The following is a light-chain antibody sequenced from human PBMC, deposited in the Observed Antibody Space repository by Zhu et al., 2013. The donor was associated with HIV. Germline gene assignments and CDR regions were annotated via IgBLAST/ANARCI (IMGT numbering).Light chain of an antibody. CDR3: QQYGSPWT. V-gene: IGKV3-20*01. Sequence: DIVLTQSPGTLSLSPGERATLSCRASQTVSSNFLAWYHQIPGQAPRLLIYGASNRATGIPDRFSGSGSGTDFTLTISRLQPEDFAVYYCQQYGSPWTFGQGTNGG. CDR2: GAS. CDR1: QTVSSNF. J-gene: IGKJ1*01.